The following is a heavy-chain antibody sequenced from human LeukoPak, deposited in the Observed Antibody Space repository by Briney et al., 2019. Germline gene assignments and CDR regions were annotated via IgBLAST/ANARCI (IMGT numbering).Heavy chain of an antibody. J-gene: IGHJ4*02. D-gene: IGHD5-18*01. CDR3: ARDLGYSYGMNFDY. Sequence: ASVKVSCKASGYTFTSYGISWVRQAPGQGLEWMGWISAYNGNTNYEQKLQGRVTMTTDTSTSTAYMELRSLRSDATAVYYCARDLGYSYGMNFDYWGQGTLVTVSS. CDR1: GYTFTSYG. V-gene: IGHV1-18*04. CDR2: ISAYNGNT.